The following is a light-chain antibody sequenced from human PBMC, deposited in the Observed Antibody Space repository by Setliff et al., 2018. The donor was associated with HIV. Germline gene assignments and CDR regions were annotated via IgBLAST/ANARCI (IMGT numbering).Light chain of an antibody. V-gene: IGLV2-8*01. CDR1: SSDIGSHNH. J-gene: IGLJ1*01. Sequence: QSALAQPPSASGSPGQSVAISCTGTSSDIGSHNHVSWYQQYPGKAPKLMIYELSQRPSGVPDRFSGSKSGNTASLTGSGLQAEDEADYYCASYAGDGVHDIYVFGTGTNVTVL. CDR2: ELS. CDR3: ASYAGDGVHDIYV.